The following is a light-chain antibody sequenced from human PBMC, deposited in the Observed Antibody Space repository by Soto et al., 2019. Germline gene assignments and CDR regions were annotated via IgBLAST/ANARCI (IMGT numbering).Light chain of an antibody. Sequence: DVVMTQSPLSLPVTLGQPASISCRSSQSLVYSDGNAYLSWFQQRPGQSPRRLIYNAFNRDSGVPDRFSGSGSGTEFTLKISGVEAEDVGIYYCMQGTHWPPVTFGQGTKLEIK. CDR1: QSLVYSDGNAY. CDR3: MQGTHWPPVT. J-gene: IGKJ2*01. CDR2: NAF. V-gene: IGKV2-30*01.